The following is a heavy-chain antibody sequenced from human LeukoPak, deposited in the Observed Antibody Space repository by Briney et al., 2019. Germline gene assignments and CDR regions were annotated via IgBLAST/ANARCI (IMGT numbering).Heavy chain of an antibody. CDR3: AKVFRDGYNHPFDY. V-gene: IGHV3-23*01. CDR2: IGSSGGST. CDR1: GFTFSNYA. J-gene: IGHJ4*02. D-gene: IGHD5-24*01. Sequence: AGGSLRLSCAASGFTFSNYAMNWVRQAPRKGLEWVSTIGSSGGSTYYADSVKGRFTISRDNSKNTLYLQMNSLRAEDTAVYYCAKVFRDGYNHPFDYWGQGTLVTVSS.